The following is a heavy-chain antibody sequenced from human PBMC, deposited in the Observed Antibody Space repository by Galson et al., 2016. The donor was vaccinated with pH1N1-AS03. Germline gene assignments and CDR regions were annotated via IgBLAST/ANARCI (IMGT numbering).Heavy chain of an antibody. D-gene: IGHD2-2*01. V-gene: IGHV1-3*01. CDR1: GYTLTTYS. CDR2: INAGNGNA. CDR3: TRDRHQRFDD. J-gene: IGHJ4*02. Sequence: SVKVSCKASGYTLTTYSMHWVRQAPGQRPEWMGWINAGNGNAGYSRSFQGRVTITRDTSAIIGYLEVISLIFEDTAVYYCTRDRHQRFDDWGQGPQVTVSS.